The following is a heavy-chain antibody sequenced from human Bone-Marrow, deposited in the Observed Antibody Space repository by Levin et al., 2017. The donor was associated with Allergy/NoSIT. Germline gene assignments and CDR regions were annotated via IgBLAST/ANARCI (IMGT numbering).Heavy chain of an antibody. CDR2: TYYRSKWYN. V-gene: IGHV6-1*01. D-gene: IGHD2-21*01. Sequence: SQTLSLTCAISGDRVSSNIAAWNWIRQSPSRGLEWLGRTYYRSKWYNEYEASVRSRITINGDASKNQFSLHLNSVTPEDTAIYYCARDIYSWFDPWGQGTLVTVSS. CDR1: GDRVSSNIAA. CDR3: ARDIYSWFDP. J-gene: IGHJ5*02.